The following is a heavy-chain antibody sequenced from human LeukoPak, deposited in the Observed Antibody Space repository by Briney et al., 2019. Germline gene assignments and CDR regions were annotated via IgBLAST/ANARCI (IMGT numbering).Heavy chain of an antibody. Sequence: PSETLSLTCTVSGDSLSDYFWSWIRQPPGKGLEWIGYIYSNEATQYKPSPKSRVTISADTSKNQFSLKLTSVSAADTAIYYCARRNDFDIWGQGTMVTVSS. V-gene: IGHV4-4*08. CDR3: ARRNDFDI. CDR1: GDSLSDYF. CDR2: IYSNEAT. J-gene: IGHJ3*02.